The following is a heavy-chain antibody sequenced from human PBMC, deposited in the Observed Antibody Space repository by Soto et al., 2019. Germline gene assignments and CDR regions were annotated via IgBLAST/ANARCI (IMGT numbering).Heavy chain of an antibody. Sequence: SETLSLTCAVYAETFSGYTWSWVRQPPGKGLEWIGDIDHSGSTHYNPSLKSRVTISVDTSKNQFSLKLRPVTAADTDVYYCARSPTHFNYVWGDSGYWRQVTLGTVSS. D-gene: IGHD3-16*01. CDR1: AETFSGYT. CDR2: IDHSGST. J-gene: IGHJ4*02. V-gene: IGHV4-34*01. CDR3: ARSPTHFNYVWGDSGY.